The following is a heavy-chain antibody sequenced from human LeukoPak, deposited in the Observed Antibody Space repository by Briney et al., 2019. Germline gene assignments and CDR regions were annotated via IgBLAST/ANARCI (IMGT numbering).Heavy chain of an antibody. Sequence: PGGSLRLSCAASGFTFSSYGMHWVRQAPGKGLGWVAVISYDGSNKYYADSVKGRFTISRDNSKNTLYLQMNSLRAEDTAVYYCAKDLNGSGTYWGQGTLVTVSS. CDR3: AKDLNGSGTY. CDR2: ISYDGSNK. D-gene: IGHD3-10*01. V-gene: IGHV3-30*18. J-gene: IGHJ4*02. CDR1: GFTFSSYG.